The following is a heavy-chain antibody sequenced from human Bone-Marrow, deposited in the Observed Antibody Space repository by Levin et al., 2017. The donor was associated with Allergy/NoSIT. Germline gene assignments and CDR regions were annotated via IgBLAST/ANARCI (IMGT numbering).Heavy chain of an antibody. CDR3: AGSIYNGSYGRTYYYFGMDV. Sequence: GESLKISCAASGFTFSRYAMSWVRQAPGKGLEWVSSISGSGGSTYYADSVKGRFTISGDNSKNTLYLQMNSLRAEDTAVYYCAGSIYNGSYGRTYYYFGMDVWGQGTTVTVSS. CDR2: ISGSGGST. J-gene: IGHJ6*02. D-gene: IGHD1-26*01. CDR1: GFTFSRYA. V-gene: IGHV3-23*01.